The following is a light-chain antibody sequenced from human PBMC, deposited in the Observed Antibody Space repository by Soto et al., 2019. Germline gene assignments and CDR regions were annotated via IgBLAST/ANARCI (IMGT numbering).Light chain of an antibody. Sequence: EIVLTQKPGTLSLSPGERAALSCRASQSVSSYLAWYQQKPGQAPRLLISDASSRAPGIPDRFSGSGSGTDFTLTISRLEPEDFAVYYCQQYGDSPVTFGQGTKVDI. CDR2: DAS. CDR3: QQYGDSPVT. J-gene: IGKJ1*01. V-gene: IGKV3-20*01. CDR1: QSVSSY.